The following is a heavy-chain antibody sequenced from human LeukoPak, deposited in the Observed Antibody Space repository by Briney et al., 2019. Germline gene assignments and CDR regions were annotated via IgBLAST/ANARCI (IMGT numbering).Heavy chain of an antibody. Sequence: SETLSLTCTVSGGSISSSSYYWSWIRQPPGKGLEWIGYIYYSGSTNYNPSLKSRVTISVDTSKNQFSLKLSSVTAADTAVYYCARVVTMVRQGENWFDPWGQGTLVTVSS. CDR2: IYYSGST. CDR1: GGSISSSSYY. V-gene: IGHV4-61*01. D-gene: IGHD3-10*01. CDR3: ARVVTMVRQGENWFDP. J-gene: IGHJ5*02.